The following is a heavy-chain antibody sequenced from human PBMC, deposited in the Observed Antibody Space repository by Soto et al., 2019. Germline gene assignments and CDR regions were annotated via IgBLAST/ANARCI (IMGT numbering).Heavy chain of an antibody. D-gene: IGHD3-16*02. CDR2: ISGSGGST. CDR3: AKDSTGYVWGSYRGVALSY. J-gene: IGHJ4*02. V-gene: IGHV3-23*01. Sequence: GGSLRLSCAASGFTFSSYAMSWVRQAPGKGLEWVSAISGSGGSTYYADSVKGRFTISRDNSKNTLYLQMNSLRAEDTAVYYCAKDSTGYVWGSYRGVALSYWGQGTLVTVSS. CDR1: GFTFSSYA.